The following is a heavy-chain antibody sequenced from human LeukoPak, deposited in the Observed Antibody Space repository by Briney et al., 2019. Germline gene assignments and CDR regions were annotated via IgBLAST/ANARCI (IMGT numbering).Heavy chain of an antibody. CDR2: INPNSGGT. CDR1: GYTFTSYY. Sequence: ASVKVSCKASGYTFTSYYMHWVRQAPGQGLEWMGWINPNSGGTNYAQKFQGRVTMTRDTSISTAYMELSRLRSDDTAVYYCARESSSWSGFDYWGQGTLVTVSS. D-gene: IGHD6-13*01. V-gene: IGHV1-2*02. J-gene: IGHJ4*02. CDR3: ARESSSWSGFDY.